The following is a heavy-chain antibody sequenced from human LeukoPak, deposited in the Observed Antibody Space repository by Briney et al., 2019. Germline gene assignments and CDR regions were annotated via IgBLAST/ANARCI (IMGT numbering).Heavy chain of an antibody. Sequence: SETLSLTCTVSGGSISSYYWSWIRQPPGRGLEWIGYIYYSGSSNYNPSLKSRVTISVDTSKNQFSLKLSSVTAADTAVYYCARGGTMTTVTQYYYYGMDVRGQGTTVTVSS. CDR2: IYYSGSS. CDR1: GGSISSYY. CDR3: ARGGTMTTVTQYYYYGMDV. V-gene: IGHV4-59*01. J-gene: IGHJ6*02. D-gene: IGHD4-17*01.